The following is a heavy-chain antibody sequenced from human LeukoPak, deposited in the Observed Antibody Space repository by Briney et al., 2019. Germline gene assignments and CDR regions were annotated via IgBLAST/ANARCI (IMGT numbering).Heavy chain of an antibody. CDR3: ACLELPSDAFDI. D-gene: IGHD1-7*01. V-gene: IGHV3-48*01. CDR1: GFTFSSYS. Sequence: PGGSLRLSCAASGFTFSSYSMNWVRQAPGKGLEWVSYISSSSSTIYYADSVKGRFTISRDNAKNSLYLQMNSLRAEDTAVYYCACLELPSDAFDIWGQGTMVTVSS. CDR2: ISSSSSTI. J-gene: IGHJ3*02.